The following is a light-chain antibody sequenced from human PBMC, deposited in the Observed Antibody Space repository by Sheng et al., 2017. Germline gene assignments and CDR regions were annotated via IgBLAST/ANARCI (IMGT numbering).Light chain of an antibody. Sequence: QLVLTQPPSVSGALGQRVTISCIGTSSNIGTGYDVHWYQQFPGRAPKLLIYGNRDRPSGVPDRFSGSKSGTSASLTITGLQAGDEAVYYCQSYDSRLNGPVLFGGGTKLTVL. V-gene: IGLV1-40*01. CDR1: SSNIGTGYD. J-gene: IGLJ2*01. CDR3: QSYDSRLNGPVL. CDR2: GNR.